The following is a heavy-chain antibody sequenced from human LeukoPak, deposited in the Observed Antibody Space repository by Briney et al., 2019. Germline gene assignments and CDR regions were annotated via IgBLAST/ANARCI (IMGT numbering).Heavy chain of an antibody. CDR2: MNPNSGNT. CDR3: ARGPRPGGYDSSGYYYDA. Sequence: ASVKVSCKASGYTFTSYDINWVRQATGQGLGWMGWMNPNSGNTGYAQKFQGRVTMTRNTSISTAYMELSSLRSEDTAVYYCARGPRPGGYDSSGYYYDAWGQGTLVTVSS. V-gene: IGHV1-8*01. CDR1: GYTFTSYD. D-gene: IGHD3-22*01. J-gene: IGHJ5*02.